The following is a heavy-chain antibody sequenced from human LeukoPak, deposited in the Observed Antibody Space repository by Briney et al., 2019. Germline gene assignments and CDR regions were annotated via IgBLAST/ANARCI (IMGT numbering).Heavy chain of an antibody. CDR2: IYYSGST. CDR1: GGSISSSSYY. V-gene: IGHV4-39*01. J-gene: IGHJ5*02. CDR3: ARRRGFTYYYDSSGYR. D-gene: IGHD3-22*01. Sequence: SETLSLTCTVSGGSISSSSYYWGWIRQPPGKGLEWIGSIYYSGSTYYNPSLKSRVTISVDTSKNQFSLKLSSVTAADTAVYYCARRRGFTYYYDSSGYRWGRGTLVTVSS.